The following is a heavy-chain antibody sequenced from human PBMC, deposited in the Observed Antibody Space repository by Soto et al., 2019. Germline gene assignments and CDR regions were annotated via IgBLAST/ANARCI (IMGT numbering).Heavy chain of an antibody. Sequence: EVQLLESGGGLVQPGGSLRLSCAASGFTFSSYAMSWVRQAPGKGLEWVSAISGSGGSTYYADSVKGRFTISRDNSKNTLYLQMNSLRAEDTAVYYCAKDLHERPRGRITIFGVVIISWGQGTLVTVSS. CDR2: ISGSGGST. V-gene: IGHV3-23*01. CDR3: AKDLHERPRGRITIFGVVIIS. J-gene: IGHJ4*02. D-gene: IGHD3-3*01. CDR1: GFTFSSYA.